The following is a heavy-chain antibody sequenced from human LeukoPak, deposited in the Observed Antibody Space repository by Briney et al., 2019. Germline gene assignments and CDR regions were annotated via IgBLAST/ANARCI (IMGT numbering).Heavy chain of an antibody. CDR3: AKLGRRPPPDY. D-gene: IGHD1-26*01. CDR2: ISGSGCST. Sequence: ETLSLTCAVSGGSISSNSYYWGWIRQPPGKGLEWVSGISGSGCSTYYADSVKGRFTISRDNSKNTLYLQMNSLRAEDTAVYYCAKLGRRPPPDYWGQGTLVTVSS. V-gene: IGHV3-23*01. CDR1: GGSISSNSYY. J-gene: IGHJ4*02.